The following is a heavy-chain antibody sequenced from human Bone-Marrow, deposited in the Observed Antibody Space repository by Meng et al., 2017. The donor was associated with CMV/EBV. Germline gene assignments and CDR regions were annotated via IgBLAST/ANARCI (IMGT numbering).Heavy chain of an antibody. CDR3: ARDRQRIEYYDFWSGYHPSWFDP. CDR1: GGSISSYY. CDR2: IYYSGST. D-gene: IGHD3-3*01. J-gene: IGHJ5*02. Sequence: SEPLSLTCTVSGGSISSYYWSWIRQPPGKGLEWIGYIYYSGSTNYNPSLKSRVTISVDTSKNQFSLKLSSVTAADTAVYYCARDRQRIEYYDFWSGYHPSWFDPWGQGTLVTVSS. V-gene: IGHV4-59*01.